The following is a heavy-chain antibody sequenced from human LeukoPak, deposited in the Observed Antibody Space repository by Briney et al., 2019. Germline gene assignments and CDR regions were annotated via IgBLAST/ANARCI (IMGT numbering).Heavy chain of an antibody. J-gene: IGHJ4*02. CDR3: ARVVIGGGRSFDY. CDR1: GFTFSSYS. Sequence: PGGSLRLSCAASGFTFSSYSMNWVRQAPGKGLEWVSSISSSSSNIYYADSVKGRFTISRDNAKNSLYLQMNSLRAEDTAVYYCARVVIGGGRSFDYWGQGTLVTVSS. V-gene: IGHV3-21*01. CDR2: ISSSSSNI. D-gene: IGHD2-15*01.